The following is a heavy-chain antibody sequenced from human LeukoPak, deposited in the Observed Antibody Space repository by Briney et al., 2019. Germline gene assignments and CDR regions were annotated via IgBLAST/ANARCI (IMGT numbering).Heavy chain of an antibody. D-gene: IGHD2-2*01. Sequence: SQTLSLTCTVSGGSISSGSYYWRWIRQPAGKGREWIGRIYTSGSTNYNPSLKSRVTISVDTSKNQFSLKLSSVTAADTAVYYCARGGERYCSSTSCSLDYWGQGTLVTVSS. CDR2: IYTSGST. CDR1: GGSISSGSYY. J-gene: IGHJ4*02. V-gene: IGHV4-61*02. CDR3: ARGGERYCSSTSCSLDY.